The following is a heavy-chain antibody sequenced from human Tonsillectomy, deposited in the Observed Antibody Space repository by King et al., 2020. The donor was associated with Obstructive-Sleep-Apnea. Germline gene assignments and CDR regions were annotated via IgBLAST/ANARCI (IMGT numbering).Heavy chain of an antibody. D-gene: IGHD2-2*01. CDR1: GDSFTSYW. V-gene: IGHV5-51*01. CDR2: IYPGYLDI. J-gene: IGHJ3*02. Sequence: VQLVESGAEVKKPGESLKISCKGAGDSFTSYWIGWGRQMPGKGLEWLGIIYPGYLDIRYSPSFQGQGAISASKSISTAYLQWSSLKASDTAMYYCARHKPMPDAFDIWGQGTMVTVSS. CDR3: ARHKPMPDAFDI.